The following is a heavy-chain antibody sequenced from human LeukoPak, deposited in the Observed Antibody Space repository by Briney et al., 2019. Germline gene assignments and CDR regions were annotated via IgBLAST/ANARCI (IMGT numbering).Heavy chain of an antibody. D-gene: IGHD3-9*01. CDR3: AKDMHDILTGQGYFDY. CDR1: GSTFSSYG. CDR2: ISYDGSNK. V-gene: IGHV3-30*18. J-gene: IGHJ4*02. Sequence: PGGSLRLSCAASGSTFSSYGMHWVRQAPGKGLEWVAVISYDGSNKYYADSVKGRFTISRDNSKNTLYLQMNSLRAEDTAVYYCAKDMHDILTGQGYFDYWGQGTLVTVSS.